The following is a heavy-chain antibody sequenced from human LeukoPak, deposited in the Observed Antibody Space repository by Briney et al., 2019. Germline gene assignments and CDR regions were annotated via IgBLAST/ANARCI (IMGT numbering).Heavy chain of an antibody. D-gene: IGHD1-26*01. V-gene: IGHV3-30*02. CDR2: IRYDGSNK. CDR3: ARVRGGSGRSYAADAFDI. Sequence: GGSLRLSCAASGFTFSSYGMHWVRQAPGKGLEWVAFIRYDGSNKYYADSVKGRVTISRDNSKNTLYLQMNSLRAEDTAVYYCARVRGGSGRSYAADAFDIWGQGTMVTVSS. CDR1: GFTFSSYG. J-gene: IGHJ3*02.